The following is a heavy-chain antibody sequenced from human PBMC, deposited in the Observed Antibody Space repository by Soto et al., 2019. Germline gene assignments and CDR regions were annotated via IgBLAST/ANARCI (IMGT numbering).Heavy chain of an antibody. CDR3: ARAFGDRIYYFDY. D-gene: IGHD3-10*01. CDR2: IYSSGIT. J-gene: IGHJ4*02. Sequence: SLRLSCAASGFTVSDNYLSWVRQAPGKGLEWVSVIYSSGITYYADSVKGRFTISRDNSKNTLFLQMDALRAEDTAVYYCARAFGDRIYYFDYWGQGTLVTVSS. CDR1: GFTVSDNY. V-gene: IGHV3-53*01.